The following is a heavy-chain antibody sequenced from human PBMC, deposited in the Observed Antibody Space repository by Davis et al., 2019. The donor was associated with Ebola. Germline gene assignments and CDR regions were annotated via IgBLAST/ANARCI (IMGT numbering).Heavy chain of an antibody. Sequence: GESLKISCAASGFTFSDSAMHWVRQASGKGLEWVGRIRSKASNYATAYAASVKGRFTISRDDSKNTSYLQMNSLKTEDTAVYYCARHCSSTSCYTEGDYWGQGTLVTVSS. D-gene: IGHD2-2*01. CDR3: ARHCSSTSCYTEGDY. J-gene: IGHJ4*02. CDR1: GFTFSDSA. V-gene: IGHV3-73*01. CDR2: IRSKASNYAT.